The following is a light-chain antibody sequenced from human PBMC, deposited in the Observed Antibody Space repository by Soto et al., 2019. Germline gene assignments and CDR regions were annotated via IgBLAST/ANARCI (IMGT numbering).Light chain of an antibody. V-gene: IGKV3D-15*01. J-gene: IGKJ4*01. CDR1: QNVNIN. Sequence: EIVMTQSPVTLSVSPGERVTLSCRASQNVNINLAWYQQRPGQAPRVLIYGASNRASGIPDRFSGSGSGTDFTLTSSSLEPDDFALYYCQQYKDWPPLTFGGGTRVEIK. CDR3: QQYKDWPPLT. CDR2: GAS.